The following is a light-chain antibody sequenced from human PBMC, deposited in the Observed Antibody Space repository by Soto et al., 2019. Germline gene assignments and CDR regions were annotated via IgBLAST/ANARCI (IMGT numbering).Light chain of an antibody. CDR1: RSNIGSNS. CDR3: AAWDDSLKAFV. J-gene: IGLJ1*01. Sequence: QSVLTQPPSASGTPGQRVTISCSGSRSNIGSNSVSWYQQLPGTPPKLLIYSNSQRPSGVPDRFSGSKSGTSASLAISGLQSEEEADQYCAAWDDSLKAFVFGTGTKVTV. V-gene: IGLV1-44*01. CDR2: SNS.